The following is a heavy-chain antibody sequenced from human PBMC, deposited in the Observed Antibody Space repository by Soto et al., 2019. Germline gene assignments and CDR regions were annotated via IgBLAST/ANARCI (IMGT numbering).Heavy chain of an antibody. J-gene: IGHJ4*02. CDR3: ARGGGSDSFDN. Sequence: QLQLHESGSGLVKPSQTLSLTYTVSGASITYGGYCWSWIRQTPGKGLEWIGYINHLETTFYNPSFESRLTLSIDRAKHQFSLNLNSMSAADRGVYFCARGGGSDSFDNWGQGILVTVSS. CDR2: INHLETT. D-gene: IGHD1-26*01. CDR1: GASITYGGYC. V-gene: IGHV4-30-2*01.